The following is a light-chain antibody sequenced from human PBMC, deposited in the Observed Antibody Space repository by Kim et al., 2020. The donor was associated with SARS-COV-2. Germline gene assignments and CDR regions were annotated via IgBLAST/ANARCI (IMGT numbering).Light chain of an antibody. J-gene: IGLJ3*02. Sequence: ASLGAAVKLTCTLSSGHSSYAIAWHQQQPEKGPRYLMKLNSDGSHSKGDGIPDRFSGSSSGAERYLTISSLQSEDEADYYCQTWGVFGGGTKVTVL. CDR3: QTWGV. V-gene: IGLV4-69*01. CDR2: LNSDGSH. CDR1: SGHSSYA.